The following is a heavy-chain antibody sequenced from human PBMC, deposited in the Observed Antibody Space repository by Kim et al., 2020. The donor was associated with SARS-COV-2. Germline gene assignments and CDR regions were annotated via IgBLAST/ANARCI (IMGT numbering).Heavy chain of an antibody. J-gene: IGHJ6*02. CDR2: INAGNGNT. V-gene: IGHV1-3*01. CDR1: GYTFTSYA. D-gene: IGHD3-10*01. CDR3: ARGEFTGEYYYGMDV. Sequence: ASVKVSCKASGYTFTSYAMHWVRQAPGQRLEWMGWINAGNGNTKYSQKFQGRVTITRDTSASTAYMELSSLRSEDTAVYYCARGEFTGEYYYGMDVWGQGTTVTVSS.